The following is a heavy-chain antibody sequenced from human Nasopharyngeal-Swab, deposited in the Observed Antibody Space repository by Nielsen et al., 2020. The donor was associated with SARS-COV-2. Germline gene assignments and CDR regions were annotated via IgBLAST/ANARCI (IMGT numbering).Heavy chain of an antibody. CDR2: IYFSGST. V-gene: IGHV4-61*08. CDR1: GGSVSSSDHY. J-gene: IGHJ6*02. CDR3: ARVALGSYRRGRGMDV. D-gene: IGHD3-16*02. Sequence: SETLSLTCTVSGGSVSSSDHYWGWIRQPPRKGLEWFGYIYFSGSTSYNPSLKSRVTMSVDTSKNQFSLNLTSVTAADTAVYYCARVALGSYRRGRGMDVWGQGTTVTVSS.